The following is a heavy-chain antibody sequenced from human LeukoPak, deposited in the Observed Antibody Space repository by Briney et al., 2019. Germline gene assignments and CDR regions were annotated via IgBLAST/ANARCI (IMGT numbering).Heavy chain of an antibody. J-gene: IGHJ4*02. V-gene: IGHV3-48*02. CDR3: AREAYWASSGKGFDS. D-gene: IGHD4-23*01. CDR1: GFTFSSYA. Sequence: PGGSLRLSCAASGFTFSSYAMHWFRQAPGKGLEWVSYISITSDKVYYADSVKGRFTISRDNARNSLYLQMNSLRDEDTAVYSCAREAYWASSGKGFDSWGQGTLVIVSS. CDR2: ISITSDKV.